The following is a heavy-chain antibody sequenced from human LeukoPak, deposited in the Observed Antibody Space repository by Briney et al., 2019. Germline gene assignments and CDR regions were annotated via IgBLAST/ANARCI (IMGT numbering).Heavy chain of an antibody. CDR2: IYYSGST. J-gene: IGHJ5*02. CDR1: GGSISIYY. V-gene: IGHV4-59*01. CDR3: ARAASGGGIIDP. Sequence: PSETLSLTCTVSGGSISIYYCGWIRQPPGKGLGWIGYIYYSGSTNYNPSLKSRVTISVDTSKNQFSLKLSSVTAADTAVYYCARAASGGGIIDPWGQGTLVTVSS. D-gene: IGHD6-19*01.